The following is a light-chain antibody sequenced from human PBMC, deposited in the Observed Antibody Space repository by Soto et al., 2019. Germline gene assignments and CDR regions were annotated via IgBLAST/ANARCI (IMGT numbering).Light chain of an antibody. J-gene: IGKJ4*01. CDR3: QQYGSSSST. V-gene: IGKV3-20*01. CDR1: QSGSSSY. CDR2: GAS. Sequence: DIMMPHSPSTPALSPGETATLSCRASQSGSSSYLAWYQQKPGQAPRLLIYGASSRATGIPDRFSGSGSGTDFTLTISRLEPEDFAGYYCQQYGSSSSTFGGGTKVHIK.